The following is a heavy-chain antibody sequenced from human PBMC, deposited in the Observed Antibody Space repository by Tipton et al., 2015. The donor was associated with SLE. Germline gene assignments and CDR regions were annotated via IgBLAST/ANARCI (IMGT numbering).Heavy chain of an antibody. CDR3: ARGDWVTTSYWFDF. D-gene: IGHD3/OR15-3a*01. J-gene: IGHJ5*01. CDR1: GGSFSGYY. V-gene: IGHV4-59*08. CDR2: IYYSGST. Sequence: GLVKPSETLSLTCAVYGGSFSGYYWRWIRQPPGKGLEWIGYIYYSGSTNYNPSLKSRVTISVDKSKNQFSLKLSSVTAADAAVYYCARGDWVTTSYWFDFWGHGTLVTVSS.